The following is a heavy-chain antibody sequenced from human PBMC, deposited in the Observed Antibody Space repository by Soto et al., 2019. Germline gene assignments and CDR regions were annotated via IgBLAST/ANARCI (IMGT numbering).Heavy chain of an antibody. CDR3: ARDPNWNYEESAFDI. Sequence: GGSLRLSCAASGFTFSSYEMNWVRQAPGKGLEWVSYISSSGSTIYYADSAKGRFTISRDNAKNSLYLQMNSLRAEDTAVYYCARDPNWNYEESAFDIWGQGTMVTVSS. V-gene: IGHV3-48*03. D-gene: IGHD1-7*01. CDR2: ISSSGSTI. CDR1: GFTFSSYE. J-gene: IGHJ3*02.